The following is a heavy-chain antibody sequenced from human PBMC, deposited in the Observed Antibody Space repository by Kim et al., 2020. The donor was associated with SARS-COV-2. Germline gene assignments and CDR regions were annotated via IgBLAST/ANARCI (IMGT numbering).Heavy chain of an antibody. J-gene: IGHJ6*02. CDR1: GFTFSS. CDR2: ISGSGYAT. CDR3: AKRSFSLLDV. Sequence: GGSLRLSCAASGFTFSSMSWVRQAPGKGLEWVSDISGSGYATYYADSVKGRFTISRDSSKNTVYLQMTSLRAEDTALYYCAKRSFSLLDVWGQGTTVTVS. V-gene: IGHV3-23*01. D-gene: IGHD6-19*01.